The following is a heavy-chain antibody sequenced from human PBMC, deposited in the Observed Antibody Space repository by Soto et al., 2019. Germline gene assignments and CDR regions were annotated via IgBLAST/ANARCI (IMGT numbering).Heavy chain of an antibody. D-gene: IGHD3-22*01. CDR3: AKGNYDSSGYYYVFYYYYGMDV. J-gene: IGHJ6*02. CDR2: ISGSGGST. Sequence: GGSLRLSCAASGFTFSSYAMSWVRQAPGKGLEWVSAISGSGGSTYYADSVKGRFTISRDNSKNTLYLQMNSLRAEDTAVYYCAKGNYDSSGYYYVFYYYYGMDVWGQGTTVTV. V-gene: IGHV3-23*01. CDR1: GFTFSSYA.